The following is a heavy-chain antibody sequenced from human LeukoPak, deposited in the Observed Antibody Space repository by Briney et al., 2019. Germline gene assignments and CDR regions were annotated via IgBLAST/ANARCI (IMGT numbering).Heavy chain of an antibody. V-gene: IGHV3-20*04. CDR2: ITWNGGST. CDR1: GFSFNDYG. Sequence: TGGSLRLSCAASGFSFNDYGMSWVRQAPGQGPEWVSGITWNGGSTDYAASVKGRFTISRDNAKNSLYLRMNSLRDEDTALYYCARGGGSIRHSYYYYVDVWGKGTSVTISS. D-gene: IGHD2-15*01. J-gene: IGHJ6*03. CDR3: ARGGGSIRHSYYYYVDV.